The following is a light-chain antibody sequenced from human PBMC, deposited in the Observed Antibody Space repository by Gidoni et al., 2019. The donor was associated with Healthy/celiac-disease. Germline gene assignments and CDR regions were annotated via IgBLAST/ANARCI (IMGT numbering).Light chain of an antibody. J-gene: IGKJ3*01. Sequence: EIVMTQSPATLSVSPGERATLSCRASQSVSSNLAWYQQKPGQAPRLLIYGASTRATGIPARFSGSGSGTEFTLTISSLQSEDFAVYYCQQYNNWPPVVITFXPXTKVXIK. CDR3: QQYNNWPPVVIT. V-gene: IGKV3-15*01. CDR1: QSVSSN. CDR2: GAS.